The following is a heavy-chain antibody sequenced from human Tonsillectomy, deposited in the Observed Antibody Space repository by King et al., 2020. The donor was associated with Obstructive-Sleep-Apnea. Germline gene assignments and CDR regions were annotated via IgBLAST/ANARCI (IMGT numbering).Heavy chain of an antibody. CDR3: ARDFGGLRSRFIDY. CDR2: IYYSGST. J-gene: IGHJ4*02. CDR1: GGSISSSSYY. Sequence: QLQESGPGLVKPSETLSLICSVSGGSISSSSYYWGWIRQPPGKGLEWIGSIYYSGSTYYNPSLKSRVTISADTSKNQFSLKLGSVTAAATAVYYCARDFGGLRSRFIDYWGQGTLVTVSS. V-gene: IGHV4-39*07. D-gene: IGHD5-12*01.